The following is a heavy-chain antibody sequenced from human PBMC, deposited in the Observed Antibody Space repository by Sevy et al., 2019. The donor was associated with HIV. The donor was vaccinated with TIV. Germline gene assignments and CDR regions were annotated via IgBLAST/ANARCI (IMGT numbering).Heavy chain of an antibody. J-gene: IGHJ6*02. V-gene: IGHV3-9*01. CDR1: GFTFDDYA. D-gene: IGHD6-13*01. Sequence: GGSLRLSCAASGFTFDDYAMHWVRQAPGKGLEWVSGISWNSGSIGYADSVKGRFTISRDNAKNSLYLQMNSLRAEDTALYYCAKDVAAADYYYYGMDVWGQGTTVTVSS. CDR2: ISWNSGSI. CDR3: AKDVAAADYYYYGMDV.